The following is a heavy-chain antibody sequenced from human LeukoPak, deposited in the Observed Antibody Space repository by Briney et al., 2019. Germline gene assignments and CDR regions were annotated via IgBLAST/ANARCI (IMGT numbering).Heavy chain of an antibody. CDR3: AREYCSSTSCYTGKRPPDY. CDR1: GFTFSSYG. CDR2: IWYDGSNK. J-gene: IGHJ4*02. D-gene: IGHD2-2*02. Sequence: GRSLRLSCAASGFTFSSYGMHWVRQAPGKGLEWVAVIWYDGSNKYYADSVKGRFTISRDNSKNTLYLQMNSLRAEDTAVYYCAREYCSSTSCYTGKRPPDYWGQGTLVTVSS. V-gene: IGHV3-33*01.